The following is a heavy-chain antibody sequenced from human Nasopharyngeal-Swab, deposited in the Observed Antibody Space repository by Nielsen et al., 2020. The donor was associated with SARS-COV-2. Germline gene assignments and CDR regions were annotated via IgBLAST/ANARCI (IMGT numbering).Heavy chain of an antibody. J-gene: IGHJ6*02. V-gene: IGHV4-39*01. CDR1: GGSISSSSYY. Sequence: SETLSLTCTVSGGSISSSSYYWGWIRQPPGKGLEWIGSIYYSGSTYYNPSLKSRVTLSVDTSKHQFSLKLSSVTAADTAVYYCARSQGWYSYYYYGMDVWGQGTTVTVSS. CDR3: ARSQGWYSYYYYGMDV. D-gene: IGHD6-19*01. CDR2: IYYSGST.